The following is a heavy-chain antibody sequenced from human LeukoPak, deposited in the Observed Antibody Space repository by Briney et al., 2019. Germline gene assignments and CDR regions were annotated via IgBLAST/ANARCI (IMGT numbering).Heavy chain of an antibody. V-gene: IGHV1-18*01. CDR1: GYTFTSYG. CDR2: ISAYNGNT. Sequence: ASVKVSCKASGYTFTSYGISWVRQAPGQGLEWMGWISAYNGNTNYAQKLQGRVTMTTDTSTSTAYMELSSLRSEDTAVYYCARDGYLSPGYSGYDFGGDYWGQGTLVTVSS. CDR3: ARDGYLSPGYSGYDFGGDY. D-gene: IGHD5-12*01. J-gene: IGHJ4*02.